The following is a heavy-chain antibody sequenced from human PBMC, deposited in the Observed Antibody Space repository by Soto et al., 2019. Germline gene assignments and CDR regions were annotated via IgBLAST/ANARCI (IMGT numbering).Heavy chain of an antibody. Sequence: QVQLVESGGGVVQPGRSLRLSCAASGFTFSSYGMQWGRQATGKGLEWVAVIWYDGSNKYYADSVKGRFTISRDNSKNTLYLQMNSLRAEDTALYYCAREIVVVVDATSVTYGMDVWGQGTTVTVSS. V-gene: IGHV3-33*01. J-gene: IGHJ6*02. CDR2: IWYDGSNK. CDR1: GFTFSSYG. D-gene: IGHD2-15*01. CDR3: AREIVVVVDATSVTYGMDV.